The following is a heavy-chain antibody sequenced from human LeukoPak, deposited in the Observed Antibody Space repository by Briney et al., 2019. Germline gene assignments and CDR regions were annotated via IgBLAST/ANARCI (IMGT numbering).Heavy chain of an antibody. J-gene: IGHJ3*02. CDR3: ARDWAVTGTVAFDI. D-gene: IGHD6-19*01. V-gene: IGHV4-59*01. Sequence: SETLSLTCTVTGDSISSYYWSWLRQPPGKGLEWIGYLSYSGSTNYNPSLKSRVTISVDTSKNQFSLQLSSVTAADTAVYYCARDWAVTGTVAFDIWGQGTMVTVSS. CDR2: LSYSGST. CDR1: GDSISSYY.